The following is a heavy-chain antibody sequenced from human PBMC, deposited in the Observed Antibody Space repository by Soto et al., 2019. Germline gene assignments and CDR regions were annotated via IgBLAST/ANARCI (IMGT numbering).Heavy chain of an antibody. CDR2: IYYSGST. CDR3: ARSHSSSWYYFDY. Sequence: SETLSLTCTVSGGSISSYYWSWIRQPPGKGLEWIGYIYYSGSTNYNPSLKSRVTISVDTSKNQFSLKLSSVTAADTAVYYCARSHSSSWYYFDYWGQGTLVTVSS. V-gene: IGHV4-59*01. J-gene: IGHJ4*02. CDR1: GGSISSYY. D-gene: IGHD6-13*01.